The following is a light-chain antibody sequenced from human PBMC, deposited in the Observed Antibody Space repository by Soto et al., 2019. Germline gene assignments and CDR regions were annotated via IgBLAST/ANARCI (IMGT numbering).Light chain of an antibody. CDR2: TAS. CDR1: QSVSDY. V-gene: IGKV3-15*01. J-gene: IGKJ1*01. Sequence: EIVMTQSPATLSVSPGERATLSCRASQSVSDYLAWYQQTPGQPPRLLIYTASTRATGIPARFSGSGSGTEFTLTISSRLSEDFAVYYCQQYSNWPRTFGQGTRVEIK. CDR3: QQYSNWPRT.